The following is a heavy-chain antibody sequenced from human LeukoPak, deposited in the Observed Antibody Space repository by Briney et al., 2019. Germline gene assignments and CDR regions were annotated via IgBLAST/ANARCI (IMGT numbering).Heavy chain of an antibody. D-gene: IGHD5-24*01. CDR2: FYSDGGRT. J-gene: IGHJ3*01. Sequence: GGSLRLSCAGSGFTLSSNWMHWVRQAPGKGLVWVARFYSDGGRTNYADSVKGRFTISGDNAKNTQYLQMSSLRAEDTAVYYCARDREMATRLHDAFDFWGQGTMVTVSS. V-gene: IGHV3-74*01. CDR1: GFTLSSNW. CDR3: ARDREMATRLHDAFDF.